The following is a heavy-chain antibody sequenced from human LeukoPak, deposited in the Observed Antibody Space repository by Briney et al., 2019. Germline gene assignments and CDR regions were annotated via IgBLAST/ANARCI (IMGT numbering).Heavy chain of an antibody. D-gene: IGHD3-22*01. Sequence: SETLSITCTVSGGSMSSYYWSWIRQPAGNGLEWMGRIFTSGSTTYNPSLKSRVTMSIDTSKNQFSLKLTSVTAADTAVYYCARCLYYYDTTGYHNCFDPWGQGTLVTVSS. J-gene: IGHJ5*02. CDR2: IFTSGST. V-gene: IGHV4-4*07. CDR1: GGSMSSYY. CDR3: ARCLYYYDTTGYHNCFDP.